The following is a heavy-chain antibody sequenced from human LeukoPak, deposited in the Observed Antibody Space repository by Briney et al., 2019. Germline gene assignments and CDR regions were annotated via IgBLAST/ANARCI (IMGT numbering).Heavy chain of an antibody. CDR1: GGSISSSSYY. J-gene: IGHJ6*02. Sequence: SETLSLTCTVSGGSISSSSYYWGWIRQPPGKGLEWIGSIYYSGSTYYNPSLKSRVTISVDTSKNQFSLKLSSVTAADTAVYYCARDGNYHYGMDVWGQGTTVTVSS. V-gene: IGHV4-39*07. CDR3: ARDGNYHYGMDV. CDR2: IYYSGST.